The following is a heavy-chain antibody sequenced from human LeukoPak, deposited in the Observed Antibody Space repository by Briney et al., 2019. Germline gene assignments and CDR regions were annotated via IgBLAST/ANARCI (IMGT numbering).Heavy chain of an antibody. CDR3: VHVYGLGMFDAFDI. CDR2: IYWDDDE. CDR1: GFSLSTSGVG. V-gene: IGHV2-5*02. J-gene: IGHJ3*02. Sequence: SGPTLVKPTQTLTLTCNFSGFSLSTSGVGVGWIRQPPGKALEWLALIYWDDDERYSPSLKSRLAITKDTSKNQVFLTMTNMDPVDTATYYSVHVYGLGMFDAFDIWGQGTMVTVSS. D-gene: IGHD3-10*01.